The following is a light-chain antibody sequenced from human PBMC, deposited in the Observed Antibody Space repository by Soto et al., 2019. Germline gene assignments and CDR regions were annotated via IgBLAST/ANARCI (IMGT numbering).Light chain of an antibody. CDR1: RSDVGDYNY. CDR3: SSYAGSDNFEV. CDR2: EVT. J-gene: IGLJ2*01. Sequence: QSGLTQPPSASGSPGQSVTISCTGTRSDVGDYNYVSWYQQHPGKAPKLLIYEVTKRPSGVPDRFSGSKSANTASLTVSGLQAEDEADYYCSSYAGSDNFEVFGGGTKLTVL. V-gene: IGLV2-8*01.